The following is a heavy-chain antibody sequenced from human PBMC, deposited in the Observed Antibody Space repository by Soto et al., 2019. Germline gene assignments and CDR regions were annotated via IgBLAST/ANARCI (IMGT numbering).Heavy chain of an antibody. D-gene: IGHD3-10*01. CDR1: GFTFTSSA. CDR2: IVVGSGNT. V-gene: IGHV1-58*01. CDR3: AASGITMVRGVIISYYSYGMEG. J-gene: IGHJ6*02. Sequence: SVKVSCKASGFTFTSSAVQWVRQARGQRLEWIGWIVVGSGNTNYAQKFQERVTITRDMSTSTAYMELSSLRSEDTAVYYCAASGITMVRGVIISYYSYGMEGWGQGTMVTVSS.